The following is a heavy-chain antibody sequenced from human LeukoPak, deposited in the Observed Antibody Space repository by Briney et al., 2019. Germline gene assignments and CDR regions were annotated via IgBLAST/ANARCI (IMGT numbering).Heavy chain of an antibody. V-gene: IGHV1-69*13. CDR2: IIPIFGTA. J-gene: IGHJ4*02. CDR1: GGTFSSYA. CDR3: ARIGYCSSTSCYKFDY. D-gene: IGHD2-2*02. Sequence: SVNVSCKASGGTFSSYASSWVRQAPGQGLEWMGGIIPIFGTANYAQKFQGRVTITADESTSTAYMELSSLRSEDTAVYYCARIGYCSSTSCYKFDYWGQGTLVTVSS.